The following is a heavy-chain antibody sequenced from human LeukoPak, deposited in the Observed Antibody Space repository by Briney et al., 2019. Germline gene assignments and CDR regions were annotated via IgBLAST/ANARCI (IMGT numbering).Heavy chain of an antibody. V-gene: IGHV3-11*04. CDR3: ANVPGIAAAGSANDAFDI. D-gene: IGHD6-13*01. CDR2: ISNSGDSI. J-gene: IGHJ3*02. Sequence: PGGSLRLSCAAPGFTFSDSYMTWIRQAPGKGLEWVSFISNSGDSIYYADSVKGRFTTSRDNAKNSLFLQMNSLRAEDTAVYYCANVPGIAAAGSANDAFDIWGQGTMVTVSS. CDR1: GFTFSDSY.